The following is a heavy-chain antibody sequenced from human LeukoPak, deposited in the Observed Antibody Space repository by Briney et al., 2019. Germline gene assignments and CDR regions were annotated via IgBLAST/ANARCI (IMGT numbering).Heavy chain of an antibody. CDR3: ARVGTAAGNGDWFDP. J-gene: IGHJ5*02. D-gene: IGHD6-13*01. CDR1: GYSISSGYY. V-gene: IGHV4-38-2*02. CDR2: IYHTGST. Sequence: SSETLSLTCTVSGYSISSGYYWGWIRQPPGKGLEWIGSIYHTGSTYYNPSLKSRVTISVDTSKNQFSLKLSSVTAADTAVYYCARVGTAAGNGDWFDPRGQGTLVTVSS.